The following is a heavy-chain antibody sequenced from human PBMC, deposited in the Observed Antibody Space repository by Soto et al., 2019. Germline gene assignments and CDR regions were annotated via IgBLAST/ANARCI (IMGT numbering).Heavy chain of an antibody. CDR3: ARVALEGSSGRDAFDI. V-gene: IGHV3-33*01. J-gene: IGHJ3*02. CDR1: GFTFSSYG. D-gene: IGHD3-22*01. Sequence: QVQLVESGGGVVQPGRSLRLSCAASGFTFSSYGMHWVRQAPGKGLEWVAVIWYDGSNKYYADSVKGRFTISRDNSKNTLYLQMNCLRAEDTAVYYCARVALEGSSGRDAFDIWGQGTMVTVSS. CDR2: IWYDGSNK.